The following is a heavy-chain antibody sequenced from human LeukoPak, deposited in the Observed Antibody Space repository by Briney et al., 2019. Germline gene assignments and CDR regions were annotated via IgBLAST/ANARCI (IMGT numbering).Heavy chain of an antibody. CDR3: AQTIQLWFPFDY. D-gene: IGHD5-18*01. J-gene: IGHJ4*02. Sequence: PSETLSLTCAIYGGSFSGYYWGWIRQPPGKGLEWIGSIYYSGSTYYNPSLKSRVTISVDTSKNQFSLKLSSVTAADTAVYYCAQTIQLWFPFDYWGQGTLVTVSS. CDR2: IYYSGST. V-gene: IGHV4-39*01. CDR1: GGSFSGYY.